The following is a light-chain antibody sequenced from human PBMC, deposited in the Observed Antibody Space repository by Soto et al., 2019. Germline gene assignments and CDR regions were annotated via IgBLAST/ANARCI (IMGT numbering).Light chain of an antibody. CDR3: QQYNNWPWT. V-gene: IGKV3-15*01. J-gene: IGKJ1*01. CDR2: GAS. CDR1: QSISSY. Sequence: EVVLTQSPDTLSFPPGERATLSCRASQSISSYLAWYQQKPGQAPRLLIYGASTRATGIPARFSGSGSGTEFTLTISSLQSEDFAVYYCQQYNNWPWTFGQGTKVDIK.